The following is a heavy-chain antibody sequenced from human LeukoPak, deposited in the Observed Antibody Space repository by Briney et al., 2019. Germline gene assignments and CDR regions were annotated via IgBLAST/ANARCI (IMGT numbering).Heavy chain of an antibody. J-gene: IGHJ4*02. CDR1: GFTFSSYE. Sequence: GGSLRLSCAASGFTFSSYEMNWARQAPGKGLEWVSYISSSSSTIYYADSVKGRFTISRDNAKKSLYLQMNSLRAEDTAVYYCARDTRQQLVPWGQGTLVTVSS. CDR3: ARDTRQQLVP. D-gene: IGHD6-13*01. CDR2: ISSSSSTI. V-gene: IGHV3-48*01.